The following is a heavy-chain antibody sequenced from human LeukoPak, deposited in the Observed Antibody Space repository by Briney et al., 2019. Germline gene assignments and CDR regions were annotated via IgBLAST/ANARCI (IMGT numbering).Heavy chain of an antibody. CDR1: GGSISSYY. Sequence: SETLSLTCTVSGGSISSYYWSWIRQPAGKGLEWIGRIYTSGSTNYNPSLKSRVTMSVDTSKSQFSLKLSSVTAADTAVYYCAREGYYGSGRCSDYWGQGTLVTVSS. V-gene: IGHV4-4*07. CDR2: IYTSGST. CDR3: AREGYYGSGRCSDY. D-gene: IGHD3-10*01. J-gene: IGHJ4*02.